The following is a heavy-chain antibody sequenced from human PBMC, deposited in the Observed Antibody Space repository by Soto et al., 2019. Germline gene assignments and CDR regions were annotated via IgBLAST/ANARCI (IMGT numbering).Heavy chain of an antibody. Sequence: GGSLRLSCAASGFTFSSYAMSWVRQAPGKGLEWVSAISGSGGSTYYADSVKGRFTISRANSKNTLYLQMNSLRAEDTAVDYCGTDPYMYYDSVWGSLWGAFDIWGQGTMVTVSS. J-gene: IGHJ3*02. D-gene: IGHD3-16*01. CDR2: ISGSGGST. CDR3: GTDPYMYYDSVWGSLWGAFDI. CDR1: GFTFSSYA. V-gene: IGHV3-23*01.